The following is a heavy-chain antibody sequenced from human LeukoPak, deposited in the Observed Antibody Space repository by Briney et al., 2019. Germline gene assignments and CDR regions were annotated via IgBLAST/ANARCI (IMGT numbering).Heavy chain of an antibody. Sequence: PGGSLRLSCVVSGFRFSSQWMTWVRQAPGTGLEWVATINSDGSAKYHVDSVKGRFTISRDNAKNLVYLQMSILRAEDTAGYYCADLGTSDCGQGTLVTVSS. CDR2: INSDGSAK. CDR1: GFRFSSQW. D-gene: IGHD1-7*01. J-gene: IGHJ4*02. CDR3: ADLGTSD. V-gene: IGHV3-7*01.